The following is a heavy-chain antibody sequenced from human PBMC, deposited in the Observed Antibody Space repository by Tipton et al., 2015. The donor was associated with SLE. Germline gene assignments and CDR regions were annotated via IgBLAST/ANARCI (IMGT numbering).Heavy chain of an antibody. D-gene: IGHD4/OR15-4a*01. J-gene: IGHJ5*02. V-gene: IGHV4-34*01. CDR3: TRGGRGDGANPFDP. Sequence: TLSLTCAVHDGSLSNYYWSWFRRPPGRGLEWIGDIYHSESPNYNPSLKSRVTISADTSKNQFSLKLTSVTVADTAVYYCTRGGRGDGANPFDPWGQGTLVTVSS. CDR2: IYHSESP. CDR1: DGSLSNYY.